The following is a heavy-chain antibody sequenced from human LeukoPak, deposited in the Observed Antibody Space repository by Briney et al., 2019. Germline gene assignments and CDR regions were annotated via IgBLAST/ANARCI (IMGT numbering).Heavy chain of an antibody. J-gene: IGHJ3*02. V-gene: IGHV1-2*02. CDR1: GYTFTGYY. D-gene: IGHD6-19*01. CDR3: ARVSSSGWYSASMDAFDI. Sequence: ASVTVSCKASGYTFTGYYMHWVRQAPGQGLEWMGWINPNSGGTNYAQKFQGRVTMTRDTSISTAYMELSRLRSDDTAVYYCARVSSSGWYSASMDAFDIWGQGTMVTVSS. CDR2: INPNSGGT.